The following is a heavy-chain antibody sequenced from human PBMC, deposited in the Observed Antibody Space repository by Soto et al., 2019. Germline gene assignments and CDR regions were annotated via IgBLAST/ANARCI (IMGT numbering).Heavy chain of an antibody. CDR1: GYSFTSYW. D-gene: IGHD1-1*01. CDR3: ATWAERRLVDYYGMDV. V-gene: IGHV5-51*01. CDR2: IYPGDSDT. J-gene: IGHJ6*02. Sequence: GESLKISXKGSGYSFTSYWIGWVRQMPGKGLEWMVIIYPGDSDTRYSPSFQGQVTISADKSISTAYLQWSSLKAPDPAMYYCATWAERRLVDYYGMDVGGQGTTVTVSS.